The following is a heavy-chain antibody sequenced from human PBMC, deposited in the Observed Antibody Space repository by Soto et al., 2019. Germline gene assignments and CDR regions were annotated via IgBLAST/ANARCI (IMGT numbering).Heavy chain of an antibody. Sequence: SETLSLTCTVSGGSLSGGAYYWSWIRRHPGKGLEWIGYIYYSGNTNYNPSLKSRVTISVDTSKNQFSLKLSSVTAADTAVYYCARQNYDYIWGKGPPAFDIWGQGTMVTVSS. J-gene: IGHJ3*02. CDR3: ARQNYDYIWGKGPPAFDI. CDR2: IYYSGNT. V-gene: IGHV4-61*08. D-gene: IGHD3-16*01. CDR1: GGSLSGGAYY.